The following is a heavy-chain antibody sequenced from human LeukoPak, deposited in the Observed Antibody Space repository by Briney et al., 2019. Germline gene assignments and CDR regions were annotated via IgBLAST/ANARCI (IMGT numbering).Heavy chain of an antibody. Sequence: TSETLSLTCTVSSDSISSSSYYWGWIRQPPGKGLEWIGSIDYSGGTYYNPSLKSRVTISVDTSKNQFSLKLSSVSAADTAIYYCASSIAAAEYFQHWGQGTLVTVSS. CDR2: IDYSGGT. J-gene: IGHJ1*01. V-gene: IGHV4-39*01. D-gene: IGHD6-13*01. CDR3: ASSIAAAEYFQH. CDR1: SDSISSSSYY.